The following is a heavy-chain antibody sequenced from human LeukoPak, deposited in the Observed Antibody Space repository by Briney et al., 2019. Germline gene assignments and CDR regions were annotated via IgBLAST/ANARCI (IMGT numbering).Heavy chain of an antibody. CDR1: GGSFSGYY. CDR3: ARGESWGDFDY. J-gene: IGHJ4*02. D-gene: IGHD3-16*01. CDR2: INHSGST. Sequence: SETLSLTCAVYGGSFSGYYWSWIRQPPGKGLEWIGEINHSGSTNYNPSLKSRVTISVDTSKNQFSLELSSVTAADTAVYYCARGESWGDFDYWGQGTLVTVSS. V-gene: IGHV4-34*01.